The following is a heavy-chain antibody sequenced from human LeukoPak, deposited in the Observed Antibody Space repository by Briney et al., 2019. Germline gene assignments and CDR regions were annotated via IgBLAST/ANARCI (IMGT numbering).Heavy chain of an antibody. CDR1: GGSISSSSYY. D-gene: IGHD6-19*01. J-gene: IGHJ5*02. CDR2: IYYSGST. CDR3: ARDSRAVQGWFDP. V-gene: IGHV4-39*07. Sequence: SETLSLTCTVSGGSISSSSYYWGWIRQPPGKGLEWIGSIYYSGSTNYNPSLKSRVTISVDTSKNQFSLKLSSVTAADTAVYYCARDSRAVQGWFDPWGQGTLVTVSS.